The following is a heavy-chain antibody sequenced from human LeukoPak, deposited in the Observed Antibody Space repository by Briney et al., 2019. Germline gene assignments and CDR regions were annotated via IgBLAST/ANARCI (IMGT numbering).Heavy chain of an antibody. CDR1: GGSISSYY. V-gene: IGHV4-59*01. CDR3: ALGYSSTWLYFED. Sequence: SETLSLTCTVSGGSISSYYWSWIRQPPGKGLEWIGYIYYSGSTNYNPSLKSRVTISVDTSKNEFSLKLSSVTAADTAVYYCALGYSSTWLYFEDWGQGTLVTVSS. D-gene: IGHD6-13*01. J-gene: IGHJ4*02. CDR2: IYYSGST.